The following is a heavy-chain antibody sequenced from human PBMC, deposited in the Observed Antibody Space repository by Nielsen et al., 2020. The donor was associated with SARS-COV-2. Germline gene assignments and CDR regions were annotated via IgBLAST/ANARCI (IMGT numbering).Heavy chain of an antibody. Sequence: GESLKISCAASGFRFTSYTMNWVRQAPGKGLEWVSSITMSGRYMYYADSLRGRFTVSRDNAENSLFLQMNSLRDEDTAVYYCARDQDGGAATSNFYFDLWGRGTLVIVSS. CDR3: ARDQDGGAATSNFYFDL. V-gene: IGHV3-21*01. D-gene: IGHD6-25*01. CDR2: ITMSGRYM. CDR1: GFRFTSYT. J-gene: IGHJ2*01.